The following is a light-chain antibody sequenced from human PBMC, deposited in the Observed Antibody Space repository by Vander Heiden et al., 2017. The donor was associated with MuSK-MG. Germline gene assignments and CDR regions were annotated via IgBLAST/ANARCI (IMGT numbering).Light chain of an antibody. Sequence: EIAMTQSPATLSVSPGERAPLPCRASQSISNNLAWYQQAPGQAPRLLIYRASTRATGIPARFSGSRSGTEYTLTISSLQSEDFAVYYCQQYDNRPPWTFGQGTKVEIK. J-gene: IGKJ1*01. CDR1: QSISNN. CDR2: RAS. CDR3: QQYDNRPPWT. V-gene: IGKV3-15*01.